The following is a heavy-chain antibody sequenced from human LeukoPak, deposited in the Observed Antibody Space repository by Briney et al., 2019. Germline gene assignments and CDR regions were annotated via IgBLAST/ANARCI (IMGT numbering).Heavy chain of an antibody. J-gene: IGHJ4*02. Sequence: PGGSLRLSCAASGFTFSSYVMSWVRQAPGKGLEWVSVISGSGGSTYYADSVKGRFTISRDNSKNTLYLQMNSLRAEDTAVYYCARRGESTTYGDYRFDYWGQGTLVTVSS. D-gene: IGHD4-17*01. CDR1: GFTFSSYV. V-gene: IGHV3-23*01. CDR2: ISGSGGST. CDR3: ARRGESTTYGDYRFDY.